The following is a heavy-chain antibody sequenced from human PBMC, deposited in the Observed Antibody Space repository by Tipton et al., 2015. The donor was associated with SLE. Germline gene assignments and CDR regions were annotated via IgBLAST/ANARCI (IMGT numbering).Heavy chain of an antibody. CDR1: GGSFSGYY. CDR3: AREGGTTVGGAYDI. Sequence: TLSLTCAVYGGSFSGYYWSWIRQPPGKGLEWIGEINHSGSTNYNPSLKSRVTISVDRAKNQFSLKMTSVTAADTAVYYCAREGGTTVGGAYDIWGQGATVTVSS. D-gene: IGHD1-26*01. V-gene: IGHV4-34*01. J-gene: IGHJ3*02. CDR2: INHSGST.